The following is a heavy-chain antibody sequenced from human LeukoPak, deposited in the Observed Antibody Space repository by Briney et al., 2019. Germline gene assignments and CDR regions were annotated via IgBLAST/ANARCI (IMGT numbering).Heavy chain of an antibody. D-gene: IGHD2-15*01. CDR3: ARTLIAATISSPKYYFDS. V-gene: IGHV4-39*07. CDR2: IYYRGST. Sequence: SETLSLTCTVSGDSMTGTSHFWDWIRQPPGKGLEWIGSIYYRGSTNYNPTLKSRVTISVDTSKNQFSLKLSSVTAADTAVFYCARTLIAATISSPKYYFDSWGQGTLVTVSS. CDR1: GDSMTGTSHF. J-gene: IGHJ4*02.